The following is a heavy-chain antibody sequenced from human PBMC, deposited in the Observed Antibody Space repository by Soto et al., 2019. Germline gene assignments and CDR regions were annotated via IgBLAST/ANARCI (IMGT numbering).Heavy chain of an antibody. J-gene: IGHJ5*02. Sequence: SDTLSLTCAVSGTSISSTFWWTWVRQPPGKALEWIGEIYHSGSTKYNPSLKSRVTISVDKSNNQFSLELRAVTAADTALYYCATLPPRIVVVKTEIPTWGQG. CDR3: ATLPPRIVVVKTEIPT. V-gene: IGHV4-4*02. CDR2: IYHSGST. D-gene: IGHD2-15*01. CDR1: GTSISSTFW.